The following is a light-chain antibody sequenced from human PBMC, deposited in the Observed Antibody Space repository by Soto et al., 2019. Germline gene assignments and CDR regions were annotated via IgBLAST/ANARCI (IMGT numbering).Light chain of an antibody. J-gene: IGKJ1*01. V-gene: IGKV3-20*01. CDR1: QSVSSSY. CDR3: QQYGSSPT. CDR2: GAS. Sequence: EILLTQCPGTLSLSPGERATLSCGASQSVSSSYLAWYKQKPGQAPRLLIYGASSRATGIPDRLSGGGSGTEFTLTISSMKSEDFAVYYCQQYGSSPTFGQGTKVDIK.